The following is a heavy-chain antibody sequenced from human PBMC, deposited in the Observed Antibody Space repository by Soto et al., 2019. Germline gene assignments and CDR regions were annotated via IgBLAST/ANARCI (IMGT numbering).Heavy chain of an antibody. V-gene: IGHV4-59*01. J-gene: IGHJ4*02. Sequence: SETLSLTCTVSGGSISSYYWSWIRQPPGKGLEWIGYIYYSGSTNYNPSLKSRVTISVDTSKNQFSLKLSSVTAADTAVYYCARTKTGIAVAGTFSYFDYWGQGTLVTVSS. CDR1: GGSISSYY. CDR3: ARTKTGIAVAGTFSYFDY. D-gene: IGHD6-19*01. CDR2: IYYSGST.